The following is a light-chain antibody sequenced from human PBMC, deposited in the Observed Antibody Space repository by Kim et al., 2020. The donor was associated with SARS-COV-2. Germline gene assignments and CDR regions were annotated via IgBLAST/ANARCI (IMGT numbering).Light chain of an antibody. CDR1: QSVDSSY. J-gene: IGKJ2*01. Sequence: EIVLTQSPGTLSLSPGEGATLSFRASQSVDSSYLAWYQQRIGQAPRLLMFGASNRATGVPDRFSGSGSATDFTLTITRVEPEDFAMYYCQQFDGSRYTFGQGTKLEI. V-gene: IGKV3-20*01. CDR3: QQFDGSRYT. CDR2: GAS.